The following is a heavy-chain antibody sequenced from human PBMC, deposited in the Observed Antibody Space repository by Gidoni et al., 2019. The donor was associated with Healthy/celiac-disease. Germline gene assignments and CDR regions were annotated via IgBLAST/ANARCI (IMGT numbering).Heavy chain of an antibody. V-gene: IGHV3-23*01. J-gene: IGHJ4*02. CDR1: GFTFSSYA. CDR2: ISGSGGST. D-gene: IGHD3-16*01. CDR3: AKAGVGAVTWFDY. Sequence: EVQLLESGGGLVQPGGSRRLSCAASGFTFSSYAMSWVPQAPGKGLDWVSAISGSGGSTYYADSVKGRFTISRDNSKNTLYLQINNLRAEDTAVYYCAKAGVGAVTWFDYWGQGTLVTVSS.